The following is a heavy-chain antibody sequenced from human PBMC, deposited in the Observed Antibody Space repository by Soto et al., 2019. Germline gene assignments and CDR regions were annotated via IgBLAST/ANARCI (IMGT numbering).Heavy chain of an antibody. CDR2: MYPDGSR. Sequence: EVQLVESGGDLVQPGGSLRLSCVASGFIVSGSYMSWVRQAPGEGLEWVSVMYPDGSRHYAESVRGGFAISRQNSENTVYLQMNSLRTEATAVYYCAKDRGNYGDGGLDYWGQGTLVTVSS. CDR3: AKDRGNYGDGGLDY. CDR1: GFIVSGSY. D-gene: IGHD4-17*01. V-gene: IGHV3-53*04. J-gene: IGHJ4*02.